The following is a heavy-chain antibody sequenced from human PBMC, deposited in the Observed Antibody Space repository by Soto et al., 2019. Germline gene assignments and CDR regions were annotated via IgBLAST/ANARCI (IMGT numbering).Heavy chain of an antibody. CDR1: GFTFSSYG. J-gene: IGHJ4*02. D-gene: IGHD6-19*01. CDR3: ARDRWSSGLVDY. CDR2: IWYDGSNK. V-gene: IGHV3-33*01. Sequence: QVQLVESGGGVVQPGRSLRLSCAASGFTFSSYGMHWVRQAPGKGLEWVAVIWYDGSNKYYADSVKGRFTISRDNSKNTLYLQMNSLRAEDTAVYYCARDRWSSGLVDYWGQGTLFTVSS.